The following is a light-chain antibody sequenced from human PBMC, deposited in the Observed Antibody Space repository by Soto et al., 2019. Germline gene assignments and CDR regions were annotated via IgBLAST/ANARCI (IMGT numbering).Light chain of an antibody. J-gene: IGLJ1*01. Sequence: QSALTQPPSASGSPGQSVAISCTGTSSDVGGYDYVSWYQQHPGKAPKLMIYDVSKRPSGVPDRFSGSNSGNTASLTVSGLQAEDEADYYCSSYAGTYIVFGTGTKLTVL. CDR1: SSDVGGYDY. CDR3: SSYAGTYIV. V-gene: IGLV2-8*01. CDR2: DVS.